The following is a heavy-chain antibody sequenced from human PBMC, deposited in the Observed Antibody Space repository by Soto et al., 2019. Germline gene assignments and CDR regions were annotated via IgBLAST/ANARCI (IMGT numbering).Heavy chain of an antibody. CDR3: ARDDGSGSYYNVGYYFDY. CDR2: ISSSSSYI. CDR1: GFTFSSYS. D-gene: IGHD3-10*01. V-gene: IGHV3-21*01. Sequence: GGSLRLSCAASGFTFSSYSMNWVRQAPGKGLEWVSSISSSSSYIYYADSVKGRFTISRDNAKNSLYLQMNSLRAEDTAVYYCARDDGSGSYYNVGYYFDYWGQGTLVTVSS. J-gene: IGHJ4*02.